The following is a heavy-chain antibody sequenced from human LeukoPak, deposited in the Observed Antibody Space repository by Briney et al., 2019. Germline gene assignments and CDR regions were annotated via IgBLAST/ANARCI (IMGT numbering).Heavy chain of an antibody. CDR1: GLTFSHYS. J-gene: IGHJ3*02. D-gene: IGHD3-22*01. V-gene: IGHV3-48*01. Sequence: PGGSPRLSCTTSGLTFSHYSMNWVRQAPGKGLEWLSYISTTSKTIYYVDSVKGRFNVSRDNGKNLLILEMKSLRAEDTGLYFCATYHDTTGYFKEAFEMWGQGTFVTVSP. CDR3: ATYHDTTGYFKEAFEM. CDR2: ISTTSKTI.